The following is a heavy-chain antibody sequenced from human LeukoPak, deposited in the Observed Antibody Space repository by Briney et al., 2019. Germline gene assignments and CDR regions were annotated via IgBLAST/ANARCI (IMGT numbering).Heavy chain of an antibody. Sequence: GGSLRLSCAASGFTFDDYAMHWVRQAPGKGLEWVSAISGSGDNTYYADSVKGRFTISRDSSKNTLYLQMNSLRAEDTAVYYCAKELWPHFDYWGQGTLVTVSS. CDR2: ISGSGDNT. V-gene: IGHV3-23*01. CDR1: GFTFDDYA. J-gene: IGHJ4*02. CDR3: AKELWPHFDY. D-gene: IGHD3-10*01.